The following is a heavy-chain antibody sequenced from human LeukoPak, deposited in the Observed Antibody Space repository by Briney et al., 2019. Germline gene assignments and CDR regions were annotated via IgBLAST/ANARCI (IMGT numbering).Heavy chain of an antibody. D-gene: IGHD6-6*01. CDR1: GFTFSSYA. V-gene: IGHV3-23*01. Sequence: GGSLRLSCAASGFTFSSYAMSWVRQTQGKGLEWVSAITGGGGSTYYADSVKGRFTISRDNSKNTLYLQMNSLRAEDTAVYYCAKGSAAARPYYFDCWGQGTLVTVSS. CDR2: ITGGGGST. J-gene: IGHJ4*02. CDR3: AKGSAAARPYYFDC.